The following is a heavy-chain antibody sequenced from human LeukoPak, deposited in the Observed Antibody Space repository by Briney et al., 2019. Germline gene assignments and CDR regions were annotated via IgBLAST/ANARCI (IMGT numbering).Heavy chain of an antibody. D-gene: IGHD6-13*01. Sequence: QPGGSLRLSCAASGFTFSSYAMSWVRQAPGKGLEWVSAISGNGGYTYYADSVEGRFTISRDNSKNTLYLQMNSLRAEDTAVYYCAKDPYSSAWFSRDWFDPWGQGTLVTVSS. J-gene: IGHJ5*02. V-gene: IGHV3-23*01. CDR3: AKDPYSSAWFSRDWFDP. CDR2: ISGNGGYT. CDR1: GFTFSSYA.